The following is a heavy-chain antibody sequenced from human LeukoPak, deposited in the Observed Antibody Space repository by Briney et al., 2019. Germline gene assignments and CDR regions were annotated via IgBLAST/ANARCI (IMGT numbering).Heavy chain of an antibody. J-gene: IGHJ4*02. CDR3: ARDLWFGELSTSSRCCD. CDR1: GFTVSSNY. CDR2: IYSGGST. Sequence: GGSLRLSCAASGFTVSSNYMSWVRQAPGKGLEWVSVIYSGGSTYYADSVKGRFTISRDNSKNTLYLQMNSLRAEDTAVYYCARDLWFGELSTSSRCCDWGQGTLVTVSS. V-gene: IGHV3-66*01. D-gene: IGHD3-10*01.